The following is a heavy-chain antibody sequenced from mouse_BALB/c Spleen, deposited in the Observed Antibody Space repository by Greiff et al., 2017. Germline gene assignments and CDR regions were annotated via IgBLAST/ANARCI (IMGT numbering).Heavy chain of an antibody. V-gene: IGHV2-9*02. CDR2: IWAGGST. J-gene: IGHJ3*01. CDR3: AKPGTGAWFAY. D-gene: IGHD4-1*01. CDR1: GFTLTSYG. Sequence: QVQLQQSGPGLVAPSQSLSITCTVSGFTLTSYGVHWVRQPPGKGLEWLGVIWAGGSTNYNSALMSRLSISKDNSKSQVFLKLNSLQTDDTATYYCAKPGTGAWFAYWGQGTLVTVSA.